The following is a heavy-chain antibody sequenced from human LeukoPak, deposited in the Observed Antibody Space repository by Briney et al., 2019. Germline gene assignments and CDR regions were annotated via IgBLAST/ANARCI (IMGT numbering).Heavy chain of an antibody. Sequence: GGSLRLSCADSGFTFSGAPIHGVRQASGKGLEWVGRIRSKARSYATEYAASVRGRFTIAREDSKNTAYLQMNSLKTEDTAIYYCLEMNTKGYWGQGTLVTVSS. V-gene: IGHV3-73*01. CDR3: LEMNTKGY. J-gene: IGHJ4*02. CDR1: GFTFSGAP. D-gene: IGHD5-24*01. CDR2: IRSKARSYAT.